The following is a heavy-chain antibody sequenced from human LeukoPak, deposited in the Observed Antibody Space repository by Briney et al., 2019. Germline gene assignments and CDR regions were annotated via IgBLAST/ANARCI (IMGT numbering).Heavy chain of an antibody. D-gene: IGHD6-13*01. CDR1: GFTFSSYG. J-gene: IGHJ3*01. CDR2: IWYDGSNK. V-gene: IGHV3-33*01. Sequence: PGRSLRLSCAASGFTFSSYGMHWVRQAPDKGLEWVASIWYDGSNKYYADSVKGRFTISRDNSKNTLYLQMNSLRAEDTAVYYCARDTSSPTWGQGAMVTVSS. CDR3: ARDTSSPT.